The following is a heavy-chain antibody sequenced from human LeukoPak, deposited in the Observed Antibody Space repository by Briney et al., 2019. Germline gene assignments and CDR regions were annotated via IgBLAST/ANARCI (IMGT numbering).Heavy chain of an antibody. CDR3: ARVVVVAATARDY. CDR1: GYTFTGYF. V-gene: IGHV1-2*02. CDR2: INPNNGGT. J-gene: IGHJ4*02. D-gene: IGHD2-15*01. Sequence: ASVKVSCKASGYTFTGYFIHWVRQAPGQGLEWMGWINPNNGGTKYAQKFQDRVTMTRDTSISTAYMELSRLRSDDTAVYYCARVVVVAATARDYWGQGTLVTVSS.